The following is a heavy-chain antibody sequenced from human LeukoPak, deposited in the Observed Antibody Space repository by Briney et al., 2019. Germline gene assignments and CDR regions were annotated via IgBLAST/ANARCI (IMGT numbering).Heavy chain of an antibody. V-gene: IGHV3-33*01. CDR2: IWYDGSNK. J-gene: IGHJ3*02. Sequence: GGSLRLSCAASGFTFSSYGMHWVRQAPGKGLEWVAVIWYDGSNKYYADSVKGRFTISRDNSKNTLYLQMNSLRAEDTAVYYCARELGVGVIGDAFDIWGQGTVVTVSS. CDR3: ARELGVGVIGDAFDI. CDR1: GFTFSSYG. D-gene: IGHD3-22*01.